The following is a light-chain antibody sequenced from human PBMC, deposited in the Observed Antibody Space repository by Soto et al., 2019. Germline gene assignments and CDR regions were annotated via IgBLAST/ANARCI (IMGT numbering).Light chain of an antibody. J-gene: IGLJ1*01. CDR2: DVT. CDR1: SSDGGGYNY. CDR3: SSYTSSSTPYV. Sequence: QSALSQAASGSGSRGQSISISYTGTSSDGGGYNYVSWYQQHPVKAPKLMIYDVTNRPSGVSDRCSGSKSGTPASPPISGLQAEDEADYYCSSYTSSSTPYVFGTGTKVTXL. V-gene: IGLV2-14*01.